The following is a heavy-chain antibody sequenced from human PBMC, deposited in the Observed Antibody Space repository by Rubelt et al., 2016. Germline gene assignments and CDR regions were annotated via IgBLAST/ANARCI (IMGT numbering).Heavy chain of an antibody. CDR2: IHHSGST. CDR1: GGSFSGYY. D-gene: IGHD3-10*02. Sequence: QVQLQQWGAGLLKPSETLSLTCAVYGGSFSGYYWSWIRQPPGKGLEWVGEIHHSGSTNYNPSLKRRGTISVDTSKNQFALKLSSVTAADTAVYYCARDYVMAYWGQGTLVTVSS. CDR3: ARDYVMAY. V-gene: IGHV4-34*01. J-gene: IGHJ4*02.